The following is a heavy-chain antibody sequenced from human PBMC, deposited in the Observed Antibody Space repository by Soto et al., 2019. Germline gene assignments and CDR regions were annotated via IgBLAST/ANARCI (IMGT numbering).Heavy chain of an antibody. V-gene: IGHV3-23*01. CDR2: IRGTGGET. CDR1: GFTFRNFV. CDR3: AKYRGWGVVSPSHDY. D-gene: IGHD2-21*01. Sequence: EVQLLESGGGIVQPGGSLRVSCVASGFTFRNFVMSWVRQAPGKGLEWVSAIRGTGGETFYEDSVKGRFTISRDNSKNTLYLQMNSLRDEDTALYFCAKYRGWGVVSPSHDYWGQGTLVTVSS. J-gene: IGHJ4*02.